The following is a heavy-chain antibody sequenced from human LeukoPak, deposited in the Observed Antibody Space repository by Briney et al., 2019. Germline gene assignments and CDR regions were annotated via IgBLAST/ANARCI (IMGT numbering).Heavy chain of an antibody. CDR1: GDTFNNYG. V-gene: IGHV1-18*01. CDR2: ISCYNGDT. Sequence: GASVKFSGKASGDTFNNYGILWVLHAPGQGLEWMGWISCYNGDTKYAQKFQGRVTMTTDTSTSTAHMELRSLRSDDTAVYYCASALSKTSGSYVSLCYWGQGALVTVSS. CDR3: ASALSKTSGSYVSLCY. D-gene: IGHD3-3*01. J-gene: IGHJ4*02.